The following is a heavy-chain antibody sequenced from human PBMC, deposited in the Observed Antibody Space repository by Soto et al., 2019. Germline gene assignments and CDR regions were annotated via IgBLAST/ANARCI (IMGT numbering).Heavy chain of an antibody. D-gene: IGHD3-10*01. V-gene: IGHV4-4*02. CDR3: ARPITMVRGVVITAGDLVD. J-gene: IGHJ4*02. Sequence: QVQLQESGPGLVKPSGTLSLTCAVSSGSISSSNWWSWVRQPPGKGLEWIGEIYHSGSTNYNPSLKSRVTISVDKSKNQFSLKLSSVTAADTAVYYCARPITMVRGVVITAGDLVDWGQGTLVTVSS. CDR1: SGSISSSNW. CDR2: IYHSGST.